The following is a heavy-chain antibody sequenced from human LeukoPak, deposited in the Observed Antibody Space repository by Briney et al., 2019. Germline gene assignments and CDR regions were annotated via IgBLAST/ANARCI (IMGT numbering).Heavy chain of an antibody. CDR2: IWYDGSNK. Sequence: PGGSLRLSCAASGFTFSSYGMHWVRQAPGKGLEWVAVIWYDGSNKYYADSVKGRFTISRDNSKNTLYLQMNSLRAADTAVYYCAGLTGYSSSWYVLDYWGQGTLVTVCS. CDR3: AGLTGYSSSWYVLDY. V-gene: IGHV3-33*01. CDR1: GFTFSSYG. D-gene: IGHD6-13*01. J-gene: IGHJ4*02.